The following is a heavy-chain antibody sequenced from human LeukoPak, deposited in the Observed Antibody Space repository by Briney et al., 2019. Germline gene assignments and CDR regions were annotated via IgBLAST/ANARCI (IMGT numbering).Heavy chain of an antibody. CDR1: GGTFSSYA. J-gene: IGHJ4*02. D-gene: IGHD2-2*01. V-gene: IGHV1-69*05. CDR3: ARGGPIVVVPAAIPPFDY. CDR2: IIPIFGTA. Sequence: SVKVSCKASGGTFSSYAISWVRQAPGQGLEGMGGIIPIFGTANYAQKFQGRVTITTDESTSTAYMELSSLRSEDTAVYYCARGGPIVVVPAAIPPFDYWGQGTLVTVSS.